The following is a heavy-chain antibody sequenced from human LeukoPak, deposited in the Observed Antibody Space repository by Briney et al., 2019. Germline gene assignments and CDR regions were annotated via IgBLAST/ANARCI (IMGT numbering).Heavy chain of an antibody. CDR1: GITLSNYG. V-gene: IGHV3-23*01. CDR2: ISGGGSST. CDR3: AKVAYYYDSSSDYYYNYGMDV. J-gene: IGHJ6*02. Sequence: GGSLRLSCAVSGITLSNYGMSWVRQAPGKGLEWVSGISGGGSSTYYADSVKGRFTIARDNSKNTLYLQMNSLRAEDTAVYYCAKVAYYYDSSSDYYYNYGMDVWGQGTTVTVSS. D-gene: IGHD3-22*01.